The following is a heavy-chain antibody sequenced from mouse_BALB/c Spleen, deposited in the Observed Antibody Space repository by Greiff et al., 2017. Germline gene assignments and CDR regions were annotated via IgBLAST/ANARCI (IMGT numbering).Heavy chain of an antibody. CDR1: GFSLTSYG. CDR3: ARNARDGYYVWFAY. J-gene: IGHJ3*01. Sequence: QVQLKESGPDLVAPSQSLSITCTVSGFSLTSYGVHWVRQPPGKGLEWLVVIWSDGSTTYNSALKSRLSISKDNSKSQVFLKMNSLQTDDTAMYYCARNARDGYYVWFAYWGQGTLVTVSA. D-gene: IGHD2-3*01. V-gene: IGHV2-6-2*01. CDR2: IWSDGST.